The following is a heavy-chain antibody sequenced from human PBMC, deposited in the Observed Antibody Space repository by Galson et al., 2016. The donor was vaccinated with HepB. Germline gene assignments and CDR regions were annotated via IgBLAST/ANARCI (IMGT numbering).Heavy chain of an antibody. CDR3: ARVVEMATINVHYHGMDV. Sequence: SLRLSCAASGFTFNTYTMIWVRQAPGKGLEWVSSIGSSGFYIYYADSVKGRFTISRDNANNSLYLQLNSLRAEDTAVYYCARVVEMATINVHYHGMDVWGQGTTVTVSS. V-gene: IGHV3-21*01. D-gene: IGHD5-24*01. CDR1: GFTFNTYT. J-gene: IGHJ6*02. CDR2: IGSSGFYI.